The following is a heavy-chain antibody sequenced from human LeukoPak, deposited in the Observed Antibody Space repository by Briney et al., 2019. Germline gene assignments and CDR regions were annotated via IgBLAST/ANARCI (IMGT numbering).Heavy chain of an antibody. D-gene: IGHD3-10*01. V-gene: IGHV3-23*01. J-gene: IGHJ3*02. CDR2: ISGSGGST. CDR3: AKVISMVRGVTNNADAFDI. Sequence: GGSLRLSCAASGFTFSSYAMSWVRQAPGKGLEWVSAISGSGGSTYYADSVKGRFTISRDNSKNTLYLQMNSLRAEDTAVYYCAKVISMVRGVTNNADAFDIWGQGTMVTVSS. CDR1: GFTFSSYA.